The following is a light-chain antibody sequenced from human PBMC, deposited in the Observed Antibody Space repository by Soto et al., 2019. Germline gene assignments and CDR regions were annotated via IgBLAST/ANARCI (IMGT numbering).Light chain of an antibody. CDR2: DVN. CDR1: SSDVDGYNY. J-gene: IGLJ2*01. CDR3: SSFTISRNTVI. V-gene: IGLV2-14*01. Sequence: QSALTQPPSVSGSPGQSITISCTGTSSDVDGYNYVSWYQYQPGKAPKLMIYDVNNRPAGVSNRFSGSKSGNTASLTISGLQAEDEADYYCSSFTISRNTVIFGGGTKLTVL.